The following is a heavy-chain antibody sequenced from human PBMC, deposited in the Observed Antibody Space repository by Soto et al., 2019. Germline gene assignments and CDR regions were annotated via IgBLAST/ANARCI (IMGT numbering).Heavy chain of an antibody. CDR2: TSNSGST. CDR3: ARGGGSTKVDY. CDR1: GGSITSSGYY. J-gene: IGHJ4*02. V-gene: IGHV4-31*01. Sequence: QVQLQASGPGLVKPSQTLSLTCTVSGGSITSSGYYWSWIRQHPGEGLEWIGFTSNSGSTSYNPSLKSPVTIPVDASSTQFSLNLKSVTAADTAVYYCARGGGSTKVDYWGQGTLVSVSP. D-gene: IGHD2-2*01.